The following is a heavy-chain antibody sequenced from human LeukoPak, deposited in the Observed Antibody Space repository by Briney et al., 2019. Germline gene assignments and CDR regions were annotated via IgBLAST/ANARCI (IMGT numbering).Heavy chain of an antibody. CDR1: GGSISSSNW. J-gene: IGHJ4*02. CDR2: IYHSGST. V-gene: IGHV4-4*02. D-gene: IGHD2-15*01. CDR3: ARDVAPRRGHFDY. Sequence: SETLSLTCAVSGGSISSSNWWSWVRQPPGKGLEGIGEIYHSGSTNYNPSLKSRVTISVDKSKNQFSLKLSSVTAADTAVYYCARDVAPRRGHFDYWGQGTLVTVSS.